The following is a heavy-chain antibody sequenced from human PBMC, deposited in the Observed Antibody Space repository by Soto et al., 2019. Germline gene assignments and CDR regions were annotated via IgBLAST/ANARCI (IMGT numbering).Heavy chain of an antibody. D-gene: IGHD2-21*02. J-gene: IGHJ4*02. CDR3: ANDHPILVVTAIFAY. CDR1: GFTFSNYA. Sequence: EVQLLESGGGLVQPGRSLRLSCAASGFTFSNYAMSWVRQAPGKGLEWVSGISGSGGTTYYADSVKGRFAISRDNSKNTLYLQMNSLRAEDRAIYYCANDHPILVVTAIFAYWGQGTLITVSS. V-gene: IGHV3-23*01. CDR2: ISGSGGTT.